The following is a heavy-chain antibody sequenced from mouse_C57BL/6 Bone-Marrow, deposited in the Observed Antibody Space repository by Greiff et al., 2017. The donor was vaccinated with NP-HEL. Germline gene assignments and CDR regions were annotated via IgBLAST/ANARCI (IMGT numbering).Heavy chain of an antibody. CDR2: ISSGGSYT. V-gene: IGHV5-6*01. Sequence: EVKVVESGGDLVKPGGSLKLSCAASGFTFSSYGMSWVRQTPDKRLEWVATISSGGSYTYYPDSVKGRFTISRDNAKNTLYLQMSSLKSEDTAMYYCARSPFYYGNGYYAMDYWGQGTSVTVSS. D-gene: IGHD1-1*01. CDR3: ARSPFYYGNGYYAMDY. CDR1: GFTFSSYG. J-gene: IGHJ4*01.